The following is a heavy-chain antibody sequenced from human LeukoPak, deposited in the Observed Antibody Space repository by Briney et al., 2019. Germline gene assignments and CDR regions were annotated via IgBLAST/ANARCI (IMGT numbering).Heavy chain of an antibody. CDR1: GFTFSSYA. Sequence: GRSLRLSCAASGFTFSSYAMHWVRQAPGKGLEWVAVISYDGSNKYYADSVKGRFTISGDNSKNTLYLQMNSLRAEDTAVYYCARDSADFDWLLYGDYWGRGTLVTVSS. V-gene: IGHV3-30*04. D-gene: IGHD3-9*01. CDR3: ARDSADFDWLLYGDY. J-gene: IGHJ4*02. CDR2: ISYDGSNK.